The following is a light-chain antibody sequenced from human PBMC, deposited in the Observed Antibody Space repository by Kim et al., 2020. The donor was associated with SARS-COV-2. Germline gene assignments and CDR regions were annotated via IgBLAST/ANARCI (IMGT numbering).Light chain of an antibody. Sequence: DIQMTQSPSSLSASVGDRVTITCRASQGISNYLAWYQQKPGNVPKPLIHGASTLLSGVPSRFSGSGSGTDFTLTISSLQPEDVATYYCKRYNSAPITFGQGTRLEIK. V-gene: IGKV1-27*01. CDR1: QGISNY. CDR2: GAS. CDR3: KRYNSAPIT. J-gene: IGKJ5*01.